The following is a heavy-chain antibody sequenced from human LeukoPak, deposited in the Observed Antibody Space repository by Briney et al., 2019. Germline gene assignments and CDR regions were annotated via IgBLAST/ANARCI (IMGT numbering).Heavy chain of an antibody. CDR2: IYYSGST. CDR1: GGSISSYY. J-gene: IGHJ4*02. D-gene: IGHD6-19*01. V-gene: IGHV4-59*01. CDR3: ARASYSSGPPGY. Sequence: SSETLSLTCTVSGGSISSYYWSWIRQPPGKGLEWIGYIYYSGSTNYNPSLKSRVTISVDTSKNQFSLKLSSVTAADTAVYYCARASYSSGPPGYWGQGTLVTVSS.